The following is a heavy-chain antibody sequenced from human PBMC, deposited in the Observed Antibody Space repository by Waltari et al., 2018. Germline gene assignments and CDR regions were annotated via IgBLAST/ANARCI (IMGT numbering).Heavy chain of an antibody. J-gene: IGHJ5*02. D-gene: IGHD3-10*01. CDR3: AREGSAFGMDLLS. Sequence: QVQIQESGPGLVKASETLSLTCSVSGAPLSTYYWSWIRLPAGKGLEGIGRIDTKETTYSPALKSRVTISLDKTKNQCSLKLSSVTAADTAIYFCAREGSAFGMDLLSWGQGTLVTVSS. CDR1: GAPLSTYY. CDR2: IDTKET. V-gene: IGHV4-4*07.